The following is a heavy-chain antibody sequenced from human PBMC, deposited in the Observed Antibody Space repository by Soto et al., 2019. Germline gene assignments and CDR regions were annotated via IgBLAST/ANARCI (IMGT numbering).Heavy chain of an antibody. Sequence: SETLSLTCSVSGGSISGSYWSWIRQSPWKGLEWLGYVYYTGITNYSPSLRSRVSISVDTSKNEFSLRLSSVTASDTAVYFCARRVAVPGAHIDYCGQGNQVAVSS. CDR2: VYYTGIT. J-gene: IGHJ4*02. D-gene: IGHD6-19*01. CDR3: ARRVAVPGAHIDY. CDR1: GGSISGSY. V-gene: IGHV4-59*01.